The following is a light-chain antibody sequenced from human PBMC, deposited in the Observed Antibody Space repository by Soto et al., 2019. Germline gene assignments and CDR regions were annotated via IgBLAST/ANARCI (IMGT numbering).Light chain of an antibody. CDR2: DVS. V-gene: IGLV2-14*01. CDR1: SRDVGGYNY. CDR3: SSYTSSSTLSVV. Sequence: QSVLTQPASVSGSPRQSITISCTGTSRDVGGYNYVSWYQQHPGKAPKLMIYDVSNRPSGVSNRFSGSKSGNTASLTSSGRQAEDEADYYCSSYTSSSTLSVVFGGGTKLTVL. J-gene: IGLJ2*01.